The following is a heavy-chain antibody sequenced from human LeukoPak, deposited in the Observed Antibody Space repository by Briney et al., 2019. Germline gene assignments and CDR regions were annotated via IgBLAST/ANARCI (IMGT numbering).Heavy chain of an antibody. CDR2: ISSSSSYI. V-gene: IGHV3-21*01. D-gene: IGHD2-2*03. J-gene: IGHJ6*02. CDR1: GFTFSSYS. CDR3: VGYCSSTSCRDLRYYYYYGMDV. Sequence: PGGSLRLSCAASGFTFSSYSMNWVRQAPGKGLEWVSSISSSSSYIYYADSVKGRFTISRDNAKNSLYLQMNSLRAEDTAVYYCVGYCSSTSCRDLRYYYYYGMDVWGQGTTVTVSS.